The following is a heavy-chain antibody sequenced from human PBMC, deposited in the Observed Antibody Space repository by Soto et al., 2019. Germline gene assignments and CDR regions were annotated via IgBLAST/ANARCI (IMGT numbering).Heavy chain of an antibody. CDR1: GGSISSSSYY. V-gene: IGHV4-39*01. J-gene: IGHJ3*02. CDR2: IYYSGST. D-gene: IGHD2-2*01. CDR3: AIHIPYISTSCFERVRVFAI. Sequence: SETLSLTCTVSGGSISSSSYYWGWIRQPPGKGLEWIGSIYYSGSTYYNPSLKSRVTISVDTSKNQFSLKLSSVTAADTAVYYCAIHIPYISTSCFERVRVFAIPGQGTTV.